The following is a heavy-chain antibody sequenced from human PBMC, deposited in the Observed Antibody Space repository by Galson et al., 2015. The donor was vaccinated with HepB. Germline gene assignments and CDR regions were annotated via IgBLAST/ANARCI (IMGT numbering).Heavy chain of an antibody. CDR1: GYTFTAYY. J-gene: IGHJ6*03. CDR3: ARKFRALENDYYYLDV. Sequence: SVKVSCKASGYTFTAYYINWVRQAPGQGLEWMGWINPNSGYTNYAQNFQGRVTMTRDTSISTAYMELSRLTSDDTAIYYCARKFRALENDYYYLDVWGEGTTVTVSS. V-gene: IGHV1-2*02. CDR2: INPNSGYT. D-gene: IGHD3-10*01.